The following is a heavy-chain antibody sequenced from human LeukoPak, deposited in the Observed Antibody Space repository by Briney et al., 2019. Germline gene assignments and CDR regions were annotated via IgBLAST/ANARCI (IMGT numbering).Heavy chain of an antibody. Sequence: GASVKVSCKASGYTFTSYYMHWVRQAPGQGLEWMGIINPSGGSTSYAQKFQGRVTMTRDTSTSTVYMELSSLRSEDTAVYYCARDGDYYDSSGYYSSYFDYWGQGTLVTVSP. J-gene: IGHJ4*02. V-gene: IGHV1-46*01. CDR2: INPSGGST. D-gene: IGHD3-22*01. CDR1: GYTFTSYY. CDR3: ARDGDYYDSSGYYSSYFDY.